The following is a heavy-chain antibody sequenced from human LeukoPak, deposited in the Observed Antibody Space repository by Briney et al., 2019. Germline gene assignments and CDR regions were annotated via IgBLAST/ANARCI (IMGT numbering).Heavy chain of an antibody. CDR1: GYTFTGYY. CDR2: INPNSGGT. Sequence: GASVKVSCKASGYTFTGYYMHWVRQAPGQGLEWMGWINPNSGGTNYAQKFQGRVTMTRDTSISTAYMELSRLRSDDTAVYYCARVTYYYGSGSYSDYWGQGTLATVSS. V-gene: IGHV1-2*02. CDR3: ARVTYYYGSGSYSDY. D-gene: IGHD3-10*01. J-gene: IGHJ4*02.